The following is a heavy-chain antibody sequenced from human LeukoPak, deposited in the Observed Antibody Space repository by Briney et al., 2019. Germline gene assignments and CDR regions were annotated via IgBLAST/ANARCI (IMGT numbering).Heavy chain of an antibody. D-gene: IGHD6-13*01. J-gene: IGHJ4*02. Sequence: SVKVSCKASGGTFSSYAISWVRQAPGQGLEWMGRIIPILGIANYAQKFQGRVTITADKSTSTAYMELSSLRSEDTAVYYCASIAAAGTIGFDYWGQGTLVTVSS. V-gene: IGHV1-69*04. CDR3: ASIAAAGTIGFDY. CDR2: IIPILGIA. CDR1: GGTFSSYA.